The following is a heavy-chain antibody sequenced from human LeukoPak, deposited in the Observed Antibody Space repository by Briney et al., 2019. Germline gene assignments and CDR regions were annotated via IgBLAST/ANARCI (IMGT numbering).Heavy chain of an antibody. CDR3: AMVSSGWPNWFDP. V-gene: IGHV4-34*01. D-gene: IGHD6-19*01. J-gene: IGHJ5*02. CDR2: INHSGST. CDR1: GGSFSGYY. Sequence: PSETLSLTCAVYGGSFSGYYWSWIRQPPGKGLEWIGEINHSGSTNYNPSLKSRVTISVDTSKNQFSLKLSSVTAADTAVYYCAMVSSGWPNWFDPWGQGTLVTVSS.